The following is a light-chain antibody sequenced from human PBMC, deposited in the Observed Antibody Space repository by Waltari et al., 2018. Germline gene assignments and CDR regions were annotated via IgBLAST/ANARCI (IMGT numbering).Light chain of an antibody. CDR2: KDN. J-gene: IGLJ2*01. CDR1: VFPRKY. CDR3: QSADSSLVV. Sequence: SYELTQPPSVSVSPGQTARITCSGDVFPRKYAYWYQQKPGRAPVMVIYKDNERPAGIPERFSGSSSGRSATLTISGAQAEDEADYYCQSADSSLVVFGGGTKLTVL. V-gene: IGLV3-25*03.